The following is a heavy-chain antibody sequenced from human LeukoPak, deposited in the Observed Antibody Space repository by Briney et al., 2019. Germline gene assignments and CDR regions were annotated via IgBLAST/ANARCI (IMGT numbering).Heavy chain of an antibody. Sequence: SLRLSCAASGFTFDDYAMHWVRQAPGKGLEWVSGISWSSGSIGYADSVKGRFTISRDNAKNSLYLQMNSLRAEDTALYYCYVEALGYSMDYWGQGTLVTVSS. J-gene: IGHJ4*02. CDR2: ISWSSGSI. V-gene: IGHV3-9*01. CDR1: GFTFDDYA. D-gene: IGHD5-18*01. CDR3: YVEALGYSMDY.